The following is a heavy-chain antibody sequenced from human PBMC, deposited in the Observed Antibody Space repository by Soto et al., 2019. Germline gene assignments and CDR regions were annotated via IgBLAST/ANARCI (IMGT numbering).Heavy chain of an antibody. Sequence: QVQLVESGGGVVRPGRSLRLSCAASGFTFSSYGMHWVRQAPGKGLEWVAVISYDGSNKYYADSVKGRFTISRDNSKNTLHLQMNSLRAEDTAVYYCASVAVAGLFDYWGQGTLVTVSS. D-gene: IGHD6-19*01. CDR1: GFTFSSYG. J-gene: IGHJ4*02. V-gene: IGHV3-30*03. CDR3: ASVAVAGLFDY. CDR2: ISYDGSNK.